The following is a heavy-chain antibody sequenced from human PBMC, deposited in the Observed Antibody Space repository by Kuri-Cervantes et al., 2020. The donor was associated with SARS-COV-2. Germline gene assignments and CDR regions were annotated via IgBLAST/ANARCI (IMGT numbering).Heavy chain of an antibody. J-gene: IGHJ4*02. D-gene: IGHD3-3*01. CDR1: GFTFSSYA. CDR2: ISGSGGST. CDR3: ARDMTIFGVVTYYFDY. V-gene: IGHV3-23*01. Sequence: GESLKISCAASGFTFSSYAMSWVRQAPGKGLEWVSAISGSGGSTYYADSVKGRFTISRDNSKSTLYLQMNSLRAEDTAVYYCARDMTIFGVVTYYFDYWGQGTLITVSS.